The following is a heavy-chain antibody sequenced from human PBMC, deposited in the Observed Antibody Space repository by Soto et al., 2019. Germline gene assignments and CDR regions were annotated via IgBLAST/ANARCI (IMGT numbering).Heavy chain of an antibody. D-gene: IGHD2-8*01. V-gene: IGHV4-31*03. CDR3: ARGHGRNFHY. Sequence: QVQLQESGPGLVKPSQTLSLTCTVSGDSISSGGYSWSWIRQHPGKGLEWIGNMYNSGSPSYNPSLKSRITISVDRSKNQLSLKLSSVTAADTAVYYCARGHGRNFHYWGQGTLVTVSS. J-gene: IGHJ4*02. CDR2: MYNSGSP. CDR1: GDSISSGGYS.